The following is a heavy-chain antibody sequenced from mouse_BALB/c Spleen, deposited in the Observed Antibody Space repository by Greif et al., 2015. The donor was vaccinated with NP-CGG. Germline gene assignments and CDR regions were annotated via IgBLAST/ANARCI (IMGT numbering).Heavy chain of an antibody. D-gene: IGHD2-14*01. CDR1: GCNIKDTY. CDR3: GGGGLTRTFAMDY. J-gene: IGHJ4*01. V-gene: IGHV14-3*02. Sequence: DVQLQESGAELVKPGASVKLSCTASGCNIKDTYMHWVKQRPEQGLEWIGRIDPANGNTKYDPKFQGKATITADTSSNTACLHLSSLTSEDTAVYYCGGGGLTRTFAMDYWVQGTSVTGSS. CDR2: IDPANGNT.